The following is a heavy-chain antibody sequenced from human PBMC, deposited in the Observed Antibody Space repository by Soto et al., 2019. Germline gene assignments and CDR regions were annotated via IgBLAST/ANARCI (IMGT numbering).Heavy chain of an antibody. D-gene: IGHD2-8*01. CDR1: GFTFSSYA. CDR2: ISGSGGST. CDR3: AKTTVIMVYSWEYFDY. Sequence: GGSLRLSCAASGFTFSSYAMSWVRQAPGKGLEWVSAISGSGGSTYYADSVKGRFTISRDNSKNTLYLQMNSLRAEDTAVYYCAKTTVIMVYSWEYFDYWGQGTLVTVS. V-gene: IGHV3-23*01. J-gene: IGHJ4*02.